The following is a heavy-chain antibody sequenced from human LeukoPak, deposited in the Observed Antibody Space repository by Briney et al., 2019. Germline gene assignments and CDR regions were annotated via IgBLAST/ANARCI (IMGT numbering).Heavy chain of an antibody. CDR1: GFTFSSYA. J-gene: IGHJ4*02. D-gene: IGHD3-22*01. CDR2: ISGSGGST. Sequence: GGSLRLSCAASGFTFSSYAMSWVRQAPGKGLEWVSAISGSGGSTYYADSVKGRFTISRDNSKNTLYLQMNSLRAEDTAVYYCAKKNAGYYDSSGYRYDYWGQETLVTVSS. V-gene: IGHV3-23*01. CDR3: AKKNAGYYDSSGYRYDY.